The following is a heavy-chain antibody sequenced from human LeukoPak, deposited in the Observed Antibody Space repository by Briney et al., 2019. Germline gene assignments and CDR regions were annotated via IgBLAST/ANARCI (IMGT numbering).Heavy chain of an antibody. CDR2: IWSDGSNK. Sequence: GGSLRLSCAASRFTFSSYGMHWVRQAPGKGLEWVAIIWSDGSNKYYADSVKGRFTISRDNSKNTLYLQMNSLRAEDTAVYYCAKERPRFSGSYFDYWGQGTLVTVSS. CDR3: AKERPRFSGSYFDY. V-gene: IGHV3-30*02. J-gene: IGHJ4*02. D-gene: IGHD1-26*01. CDR1: RFTFSSYG.